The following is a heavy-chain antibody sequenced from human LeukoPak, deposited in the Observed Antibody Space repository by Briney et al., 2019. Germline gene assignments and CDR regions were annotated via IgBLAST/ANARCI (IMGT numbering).Heavy chain of an antibody. J-gene: IGHJ4*02. Sequence: SVKVSCKASGGTFSSYAISWVRQAPGQGLEWMGRIIPIFGTANYAQKFQGRVTITTDESTSTAYMELSSLRSGDTAVYYCAGGRYSSSSGGVDYWGQGTLVTVSS. CDR1: GGTFSSYA. D-gene: IGHD6-6*01. CDR2: IIPIFGTA. CDR3: AGGRYSSSSGGVDY. V-gene: IGHV1-69*05.